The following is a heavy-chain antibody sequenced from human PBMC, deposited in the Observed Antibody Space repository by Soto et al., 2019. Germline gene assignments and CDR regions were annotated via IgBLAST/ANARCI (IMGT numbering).Heavy chain of an antibody. Sequence: GASVKVSCKASGYTFTGYYMHWVRQAPGQGLEWMGWINPNSGGTNYAQKFQGRVTMTRDTSISTAYIELSRLRSDDTAVYYCARYYASYYYDSSWFDPWGQGTLVTVSS. CDR3: ARYYASYYYDSSWFDP. J-gene: IGHJ5*02. D-gene: IGHD3-22*01. CDR1: GYTFTGYY. CDR2: INPNSGGT. V-gene: IGHV1-2*02.